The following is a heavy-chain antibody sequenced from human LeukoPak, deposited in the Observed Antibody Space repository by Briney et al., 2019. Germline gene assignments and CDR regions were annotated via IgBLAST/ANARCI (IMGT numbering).Heavy chain of an antibody. J-gene: IGHJ4*02. CDR1: GFTSTDYG. CDR2: IRSKAYGATI. Sequence: GGSLRLSCKGSGFTSTDYGTSWVRRAPGKGLEWVGCIRSKAYGATIEYAASVKGRFSIARDDSKNIAYLQMNSLKSEDTAVYYCTRDAYNTGWNSDYWGQGTLVTVSS. D-gene: IGHD6-19*01. V-gene: IGHV3-49*04. CDR3: TRDAYNTGWNSDY.